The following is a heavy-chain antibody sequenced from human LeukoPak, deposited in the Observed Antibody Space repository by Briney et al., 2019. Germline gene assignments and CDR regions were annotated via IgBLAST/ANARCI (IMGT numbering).Heavy chain of an antibody. J-gene: IGHJ5*02. D-gene: IGHD3-3*01. Sequence: PSETLSLTCTVSGGSISSGSYYWSWIRQPAGKGLEWIGRIYTSGSTNYNPSLKSRVTISVDTSKNQFSLRLSSVTATDTAVYYCARSQLIFGVAANWFDPWGQGTLVTVSS. CDR1: GGSISSGSYY. V-gene: IGHV4-61*02. CDR3: ARSQLIFGVAANWFDP. CDR2: IYTSGST.